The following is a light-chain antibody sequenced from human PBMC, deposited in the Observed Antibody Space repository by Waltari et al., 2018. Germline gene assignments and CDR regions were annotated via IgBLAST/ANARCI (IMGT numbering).Light chain of an antibody. CDR1: QSVSSN. CDR3: HQYYNGPQT. CDR2: GAS. J-gene: IGKJ1*01. Sequence: ETVMTQSPATLSVSPGERATLSCRASQSVSSNFAWYQQKPGQPPRLLIYGASTRATGIPGRFSGSGSGTEFTLTISSLQSEDFAVYYCHQYYNGPQTFGQGTKVEIK. V-gene: IGKV3-15*01.